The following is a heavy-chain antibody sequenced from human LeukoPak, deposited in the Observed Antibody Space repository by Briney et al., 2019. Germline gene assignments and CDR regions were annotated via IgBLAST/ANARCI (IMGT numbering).Heavy chain of an antibody. CDR1: GFTFSSYA. V-gene: IGHV3-23*01. Sequence: QSGGSLILSCAASGFTFSSYAMNWVRQAPGKGLEWVSAISGSGGSTYYSDSVKGRFTISRDNSKNTLYLQMNTLRAEDTAVYYCAKDRVFWSGPHDAFDIWGQGTMVTVSS. J-gene: IGHJ3*02. CDR3: AKDRVFWSGPHDAFDI. CDR2: ISGSGGST. D-gene: IGHD3-3*01.